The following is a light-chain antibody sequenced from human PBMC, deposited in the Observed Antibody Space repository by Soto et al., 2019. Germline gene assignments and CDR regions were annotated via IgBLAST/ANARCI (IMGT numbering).Light chain of an antibody. CDR2: QTS. CDR1: QYINTR. J-gene: IGKJ4*01. V-gene: IGKV3-20*01. Sequence: EIVLAQSPATLSSFPGDRVTLSCRASQYINTRLAWYQHRPGQAPRLLIYQTSLRAAGIPARFSASGSGTDFTLTISRLEPEDFAVYYCRQYGRSLGSAFGGGTKVDIK. CDR3: RQYGRSLGSA.